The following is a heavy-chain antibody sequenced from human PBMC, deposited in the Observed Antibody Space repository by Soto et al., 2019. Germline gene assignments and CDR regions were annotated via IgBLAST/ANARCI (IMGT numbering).Heavy chain of an antibody. J-gene: IGHJ6*02. D-gene: IGHD6-13*01. Sequence: QVQLVQSGAEVKKPGASVKVSCKASGYTFTSYAMHWVRQAPGQRLEWMGWINAGNGNTKYSQKFQGRVTITRDTSASTAYMELSSLRSEDTDVYYCARPQRGAADRLPNYGMDVWGQGTTVTVSS. CDR3: ARPQRGAADRLPNYGMDV. CDR2: INAGNGNT. V-gene: IGHV1-3*01. CDR1: GYTFTSYA.